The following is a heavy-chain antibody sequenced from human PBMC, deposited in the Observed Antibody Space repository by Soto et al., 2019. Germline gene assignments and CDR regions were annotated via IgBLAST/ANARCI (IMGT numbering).Heavy chain of an antibody. D-gene: IGHD5-18*01. J-gene: IGHJ4*02. CDR2: ISWNSGNI. V-gene: IGHV3-9*01. Sequence: EVQLEESGGALVQPGRSLRLSCAASGFTFDDYAMHWVRQVLGKGLEWVSSISWNSGNIGYADSVKARFTTSRDNAKNSLYLQMNSLRPEDTASYYCVRSKGGYSYGTPFDYWGQGTLVTVSS. CDR1: GFTFDDYA. CDR3: VRSKGGYSYGTPFDY.